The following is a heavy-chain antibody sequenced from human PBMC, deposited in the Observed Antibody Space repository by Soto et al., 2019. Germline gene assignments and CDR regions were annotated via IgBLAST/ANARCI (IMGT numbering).Heavy chain of an antibody. J-gene: IGHJ4*02. D-gene: IGHD2-2*01. CDR1: GDSIKHYY. CDR2: IYYTGST. Sequence: SETLSLTCTVSGDSIKHYYWSWIRQPPGKRLEWIGYIYYTGSTTYNPSLESRVTMSVDTSKNQFSLKLSSVNAADTAVYYCAKYRRTEEEGFTLDSWGRGTLVTVSA. CDR3: AKYRRTEEEGFTLDS. V-gene: IGHV4-59*01.